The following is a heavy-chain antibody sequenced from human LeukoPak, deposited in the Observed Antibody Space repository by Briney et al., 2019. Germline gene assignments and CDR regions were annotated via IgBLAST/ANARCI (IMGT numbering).Heavy chain of an antibody. CDR2: ISSSGTTI. V-gene: IGHV3-48*04. J-gene: IGHJ4*02. Sequence: GSLRLSCAASGFPFNNAWMSWVRQAPGKGLEWISYISSSGTTIYYADSVQGRFIISRDNAKSSLYLQMDSLRAEDTAMYYCARDASGSFYDYWGQGTLVTVSS. CDR1: GFPFNNAW. CDR3: ARDASGSFYDY. D-gene: IGHD1-26*01.